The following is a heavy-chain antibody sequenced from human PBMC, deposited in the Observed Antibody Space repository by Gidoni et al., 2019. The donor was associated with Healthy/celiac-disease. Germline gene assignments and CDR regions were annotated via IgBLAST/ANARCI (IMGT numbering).Heavy chain of an antibody. J-gene: IGHJ5*02. Sequence: IRQPPGKGLEWIGEINHSGSTNYNPSLKSRVTISVDTSKNQFSLKLSSVTAADTAVYYCARGPWYCSSTSCYASRRRHKKNWFDHWGQGTLVTVSS. CDR2: INHSGST. V-gene: IGHV4-34*01. D-gene: IGHD2-2*01. CDR3: ARGPWYCSSTSCYASRRRHKKNWFDH.